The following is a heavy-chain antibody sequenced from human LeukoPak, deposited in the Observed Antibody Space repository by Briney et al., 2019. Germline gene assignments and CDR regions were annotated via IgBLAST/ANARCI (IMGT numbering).Heavy chain of an antibody. CDR2: IYHSGST. CDR1: GYSISSGYY. Sequence: SETLSLTCTVSGYSISSGYYWGWIRQPPGKGLEWIGSIYHSGSTYYNPSLKSRVTISVDTSKNQFSLKLSSVTAADTAVYYCARDPDDSSGYYGAEGNWFDPWGQGTLVTVSS. J-gene: IGHJ5*02. V-gene: IGHV4-38-2*02. D-gene: IGHD3-22*01. CDR3: ARDPDDSSGYYGAEGNWFDP.